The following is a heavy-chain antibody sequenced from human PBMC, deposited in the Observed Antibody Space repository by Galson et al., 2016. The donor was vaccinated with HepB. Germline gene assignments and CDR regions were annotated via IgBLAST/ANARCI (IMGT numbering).Heavy chain of an antibody. V-gene: IGHV3-23*01. CDR3: AKADAYCGGDCYPSFDY. D-gene: IGHD2-21*02. CDR1: GFSFSRYA. Sequence: SLRLSCAASGFSFSRYAMSWVRQAPGKGLEWVALISNTGGRTYYADSVKGRFTITRDNSKNTLHLQMNSLRAEDTAVYYCAKADAYCGGDCYPSFDYWGQGTLVTVSS. CDR2: ISNTGGRT. J-gene: IGHJ4*02.